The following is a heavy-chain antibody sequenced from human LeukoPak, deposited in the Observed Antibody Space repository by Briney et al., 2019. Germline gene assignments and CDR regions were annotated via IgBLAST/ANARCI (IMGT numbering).Heavy chain of an antibody. V-gene: IGHV3-64*01. Sequence: GGSLRLSCAASGFTFSSYAMHWVRQAQGKGLEYVSAISSNGGSTYYANSVKGRFTISRDNSKNTLYLQMGSLRAEDMAVYYCARGVAVAGPYYFDYWGQGTLVTVSS. CDR2: ISSNGGST. CDR1: GFTFSSYA. J-gene: IGHJ4*02. D-gene: IGHD6-19*01. CDR3: ARGVAVAGPYYFDY.